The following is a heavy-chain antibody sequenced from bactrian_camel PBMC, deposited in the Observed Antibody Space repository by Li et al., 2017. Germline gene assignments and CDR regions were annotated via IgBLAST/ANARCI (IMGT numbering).Heavy chain of an antibody. J-gene: IGHJ4*01. Sequence: HVQLVESGGGSVQTGGSLKLSCAVSGYLYAQYCMGWFRQSPGNQREGIAAVYTGGGDEHYAGSVKGRFTISRDSAKNTVYLQMNNLQPEDTATYYCAEGRGSRGEHCYSLNYWGQGTQVTVS. CDR2: VYTGGGDE. V-gene: IGHV3S54*01. D-gene: IGHD6*01. CDR1: GYLYAQYC. CDR3: AEGRGSRGEHCYSLNY.